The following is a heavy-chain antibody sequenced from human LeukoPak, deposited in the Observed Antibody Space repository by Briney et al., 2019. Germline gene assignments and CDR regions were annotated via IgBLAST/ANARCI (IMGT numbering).Heavy chain of an antibody. V-gene: IGHV5-51*01. Sequence: GESLKISCKGSGYSFTSYWIGWVRQMPGKGLEWMGIIYPGDSDTRYSPSFQGQVTISADKSISTAYLQWSSLKASDTAMYYCARPESVSSSWYAGFDYWGQGTLVTVSS. D-gene: IGHD6-13*01. CDR2: IYPGDSDT. CDR3: ARPESVSSSWYAGFDY. J-gene: IGHJ4*02. CDR1: GYSFTSYW.